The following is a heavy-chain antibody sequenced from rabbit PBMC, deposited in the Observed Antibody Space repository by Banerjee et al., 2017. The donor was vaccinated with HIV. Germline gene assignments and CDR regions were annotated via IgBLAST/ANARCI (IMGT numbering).Heavy chain of an antibody. J-gene: IGHJ4*01. CDR2: IYVGSSGGT. CDR3: ARHDVDSSYDW. V-gene: IGHV1S45*01. CDR1: GIDFSSGYD. D-gene: IGHD8-1*01. Sequence: QEQLEESGGDLVKPEGSLTLTCTASGIDFSSGYDMCWVRQAPGKGLEWIACIYVGSSGGTYYASWAKGRFTISKASSTTVTLQMTSLTAADTATYFCARHDVDSSYDWWGPGTLVTVS.